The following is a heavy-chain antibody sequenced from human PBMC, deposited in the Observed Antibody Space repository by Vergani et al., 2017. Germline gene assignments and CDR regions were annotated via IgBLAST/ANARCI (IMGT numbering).Heavy chain of an antibody. Sequence: QVQLQESGPGLVKPSETLSLTFTVSGGSISSYYWSWIRPPAGKGLEWSGRIYTSGSTNYNPSLKSRVTMSVDTSKNQFSLKLSSVTAADTAVYYCARDKLDDGDDVGYYYYYYMDVWGEGTTVTVSS. CDR2: IYTSGST. V-gene: IGHV4-4*07. CDR1: GGSISSYY. J-gene: IGHJ6*03. CDR3: ARDKLDDGDDVGYYYYYYMDV. D-gene: IGHD4-17*01.